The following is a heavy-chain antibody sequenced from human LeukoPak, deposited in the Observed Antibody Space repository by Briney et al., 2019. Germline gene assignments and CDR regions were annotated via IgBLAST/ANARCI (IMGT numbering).Heavy chain of an antibody. CDR1: GYTLTELS. J-gene: IGHJ4*02. CDR3: AREGTTGFDY. CDR2: FDPEDGET. Sequence: ASVKVSCKASGYTLTELSMHWVRQAPGKGLEWMGGFDPEDGETIYAQKFQGRVTMTRDTSTSTVYMELSSLRSEDTAVYYCAREGTTGFDYWGQGTLVTVSS. D-gene: IGHD4-11*01. V-gene: IGHV1-24*01.